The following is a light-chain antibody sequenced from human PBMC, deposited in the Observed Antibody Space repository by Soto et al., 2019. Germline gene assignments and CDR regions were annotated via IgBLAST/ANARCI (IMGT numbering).Light chain of an antibody. CDR1: QSVSSSY. CDR3: QQYGSSPEYT. J-gene: IGKJ2*01. CDR2: GAS. Sequence: EIVLTQSPGTLSLSPGERATLSCRASQSVSSSYLAWYQQKPGQAPRLLIYGASSRATGIPDRFSGSGSGTDFTLTISSLEPEDFAVYYCQQYGSSPEYTFGQGTKVDIK. V-gene: IGKV3-20*01.